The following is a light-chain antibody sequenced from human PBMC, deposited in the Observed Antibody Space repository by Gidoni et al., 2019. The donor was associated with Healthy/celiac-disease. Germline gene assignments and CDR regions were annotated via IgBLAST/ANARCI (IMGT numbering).Light chain of an antibody. CDR1: SSNIGAVYE. CDR3: QSYDNSLSVVV. CDR2: GTS. V-gene: IGLV1-40*01. Sequence: QSVLTQPPPVSGAPGPRVTISCTGSSSNIGAVYEVHWYQQLPGTAPKLLIYGTSNRPSGVPDRFSGSKSGASASLAITGLQAEDEADYYCQSYDNSLSVVVFGGGTKVTVL. J-gene: IGLJ2*01.